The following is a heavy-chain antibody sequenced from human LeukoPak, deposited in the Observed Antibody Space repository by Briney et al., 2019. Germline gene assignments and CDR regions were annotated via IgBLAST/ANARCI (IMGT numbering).Heavy chain of an antibody. CDR1: GYTFTGYY. Sequence: ASVKVSCKASGYTFTGYYVHWVRQAPGQGLEWMGWINPNSGGTNYAQKFQGRVTMTRDTSISTAYMELSRLRSDDTAVYYCARLVDTAMGPLYYFDYWGQGTLVTVSS. CDR2: INPNSGGT. V-gene: IGHV1-2*02. CDR3: ARLVDTAMGPLYYFDY. J-gene: IGHJ4*02. D-gene: IGHD5-18*01.